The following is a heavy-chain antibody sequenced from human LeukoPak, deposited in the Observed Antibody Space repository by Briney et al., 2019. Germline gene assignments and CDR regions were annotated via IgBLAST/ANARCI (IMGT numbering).Heavy chain of an antibody. V-gene: IGHV4-59*12. CDR1: GGSISSYY. J-gene: IGHJ4*02. D-gene: IGHD6-13*01. CDR3: ARGVIAAAGTVDY. CDR2: IYYSGST. Sequence: SETLSLTCTVSGGSISSYYWSWIRQPPGKGLELIGYIYYSGSTNYNPSLKSRVTISVDTSKNQFSLKLSSVTAADTAVYYCARGVIAAAGTVDYWGQGTLVTVSS.